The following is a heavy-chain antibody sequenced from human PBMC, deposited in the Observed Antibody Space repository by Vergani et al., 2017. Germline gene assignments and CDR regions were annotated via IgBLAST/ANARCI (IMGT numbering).Heavy chain of an antibody. D-gene: IGHD2-15*01. CDR3: ARASCLGGSCYNPLFDY. CDR2: INTSGST. CDR1: GGSINSHNYY. J-gene: IGHJ4*02. V-gene: IGHV4-61*02. Sequence: QVQLQESGPGLVKPSQTLSLTCTVSGGSINSHNYYWSWIRQTAGKGLAWIGRINTSGSTNYNPSLKSRVTMSGDTAKNQLPLNLTSVSAADTAVYFCARASCLGGSCYNPLFDYWGQGILVTVSS.